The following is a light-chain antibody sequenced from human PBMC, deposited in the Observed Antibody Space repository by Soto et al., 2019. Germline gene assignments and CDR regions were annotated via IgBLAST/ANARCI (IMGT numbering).Light chain of an antibody. V-gene: IGKV3-15*01. Sequence: EILMTQFPSTLSASLGERATLSCRASQSVSVNLAWYQQKPGQAPRLVIHGASTRATDITDRISGSGSGAEFTLTISSLQPEDFATYYCQHLNSYPTFGGGTKADI. J-gene: IGKJ4*01. CDR1: QSVSVN. CDR2: GAS. CDR3: QHLNSYPT.